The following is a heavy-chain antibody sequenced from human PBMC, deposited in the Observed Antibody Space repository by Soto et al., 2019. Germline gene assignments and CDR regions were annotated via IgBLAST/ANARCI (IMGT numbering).Heavy chain of an antibody. CDR1: GGSISSSSYY. CDR3: AFRYSSGWYDYYYGMDV. D-gene: IGHD6-19*01. V-gene: IGHV4-39*01. CDR2: IYYSGST. J-gene: IGHJ6*02. Sequence: SETLSLTCTVSGGSISSSSYYWGWIRQPPGKGLEWIGSIYYSGSTYYNPSLKSRVTISVDTSKNQFSLKLSSVTAADTAVYYCAFRYSSGWYDYYYGMDVWGQGTTVTVSS.